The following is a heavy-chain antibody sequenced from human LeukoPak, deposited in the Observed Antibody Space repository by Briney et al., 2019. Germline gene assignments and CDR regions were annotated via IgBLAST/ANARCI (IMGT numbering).Heavy chain of an antibody. J-gene: IGHJ4*02. CDR1: GESFSAYY. CDR3: ARHVLLWFGEPIDY. Sequence: SETLSLTCAVYGESFSAYYWGWIRQPPGKGLEWIGSIYYSGSTYYNPSLKSRVTISVDTSKNQFSLKLSSVTAADTAVYYCARHVLLWFGEPIDYWGQGTLVTVSS. D-gene: IGHD3-10*01. CDR2: IYYSGST. V-gene: IGHV4-39*01.